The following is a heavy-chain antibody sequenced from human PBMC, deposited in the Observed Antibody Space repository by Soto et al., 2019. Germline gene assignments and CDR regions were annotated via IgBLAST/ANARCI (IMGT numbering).Heavy chain of an antibody. CDR3: TLSSAGVSNY. Sequence: GESLRLSCTASGFSLRDYYMDWVRQAPGKGLEWVGRSRNKANSYTTEYAASVKGRFTISRDDSKNSLFLQMNTLKTEDTALYYCTLSSAGVSNYWGQGTLVTVS. CDR1: GFSLRDYY. D-gene: IGHD6-13*01. J-gene: IGHJ4*02. CDR2: SRNKANSYTT. V-gene: IGHV3-72*01.